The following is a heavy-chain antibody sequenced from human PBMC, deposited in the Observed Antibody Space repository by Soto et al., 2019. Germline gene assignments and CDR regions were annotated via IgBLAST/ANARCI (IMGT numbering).Heavy chain of an antibody. J-gene: IGHJ4*02. Sequence: QVQLVESGGGVVQPGESLRLACAASGFTFRSYAMHWVHQTPRKGLEWVAIMWYDGSNQYYADSVKGRFTISRDNSNSTLYLEMNSLRVEDTAVYYCARDRYYGGNSPYFDYWGQGVLVTVSS. CDR1: GFTFRSYA. V-gene: IGHV3-33*01. CDR2: MWYDGSNQ. D-gene: IGHD4-17*01. CDR3: ARDRYYGGNSPYFDY.